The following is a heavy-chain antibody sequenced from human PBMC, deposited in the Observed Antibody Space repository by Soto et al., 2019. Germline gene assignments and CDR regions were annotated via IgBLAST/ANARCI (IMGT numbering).Heavy chain of an antibody. CDR3: ARAGHRITMVRGFDY. Sequence: GGSLRLSCAASGFTFSSYSMNWVRQAPGKGLEWVSSISSSSSYIYYADSVKGRFTISRDNAKNSLYLQMNSLRAEDTAVYYCARAGHRITMVRGFDYWGQGTLVTVSS. J-gene: IGHJ4*02. D-gene: IGHD3-10*01. V-gene: IGHV3-21*01. CDR1: GFTFSSYS. CDR2: ISSSSSYI.